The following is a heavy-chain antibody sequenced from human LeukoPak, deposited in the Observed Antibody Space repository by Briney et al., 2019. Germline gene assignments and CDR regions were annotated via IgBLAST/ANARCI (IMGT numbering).Heavy chain of an antibody. CDR3: ARVGYYDILTGLDY. CDR1: GYTFTSYD. V-gene: IGHV1-8*01. CDR2: MNPNSGNT. Sequence: ASVTVSCKASGYTFTSYDINWVRQATGQGLEWMGWMNPNSGNTGYAQKFQGRVNMPRNTSISTAYLELSSLRSEDTAVYYCARVGYYDILTGLDYWGQGTLVSVSS. J-gene: IGHJ4*02. D-gene: IGHD3-9*01.